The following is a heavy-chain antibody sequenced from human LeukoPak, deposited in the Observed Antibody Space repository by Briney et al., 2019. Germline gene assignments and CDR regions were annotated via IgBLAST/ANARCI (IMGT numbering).Heavy chain of an antibody. Sequence: PGRSLRLSCAASGFTFSRYWMNWVRQAPGKGLEWVASIKEDGSEKSYVDSVKGRFTISRDNAKNSLYLQMNSLRAEDTAIYYCVSCGTTTCIIRFDHWGQGTLVTVSS. CDR2: IKEDGSEK. CDR1: GFTFSRYW. D-gene: IGHD2-2*01. CDR3: VSCGTTTCIIRFDH. V-gene: IGHV3-7*01. J-gene: IGHJ4*02.